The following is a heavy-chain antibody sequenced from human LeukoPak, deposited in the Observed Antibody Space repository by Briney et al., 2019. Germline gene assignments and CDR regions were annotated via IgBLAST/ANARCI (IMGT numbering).Heavy chain of an antibody. Sequence: GGSLRLSCAVSGISVSGYWMTWVRQAPGKGLEWVANIKQDGSEKNYVDSVKGRFTISRDNAENSLFLQMNSLRVEDTAVYYCAREWQGGIAAAGTRIEGDYWGQGTLVAVSS. J-gene: IGHJ4*02. CDR1: GISVSGYW. D-gene: IGHD6-13*01. CDR2: IKQDGSEK. V-gene: IGHV3-7*01. CDR3: AREWQGGIAAAGTRIEGDY.